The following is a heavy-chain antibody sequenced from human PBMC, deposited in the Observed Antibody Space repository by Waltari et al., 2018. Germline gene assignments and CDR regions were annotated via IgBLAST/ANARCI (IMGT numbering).Heavy chain of an antibody. CDR2: IYYSGST. Sequence: QVQLQESGPGLVKPSETLSLTCTVSGGSISSYYWRWIRQPPGKGLEWIGYIYYSGSTNYNPSLKSRVTISVDTSKNQFSLKLSSVTAADTAVYYCARDTAGYSNGYFDYWGQGTLVTVSS. J-gene: IGHJ4*02. CDR1: GGSISSYY. V-gene: IGHV4-59*01. CDR3: ARDTAGYSNGYFDY. D-gene: IGHD6-13*01.